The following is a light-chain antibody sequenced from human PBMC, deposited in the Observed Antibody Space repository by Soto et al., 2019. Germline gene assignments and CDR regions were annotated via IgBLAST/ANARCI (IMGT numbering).Light chain of an antibody. CDR2: KAS. CDR1: QSISIW. Sequence: RMTQSPSAVSASVRGRVSIPCRASQSISIWLAWYQQKPGKAPKILIYKASSLESGVPSRFSGSGSGTEFTLTISSLQPDDFATYYCQQYNSLWTFGQGTKVDIK. V-gene: IGKV1-5*03. J-gene: IGKJ1*01. CDR3: QQYNSLWT.